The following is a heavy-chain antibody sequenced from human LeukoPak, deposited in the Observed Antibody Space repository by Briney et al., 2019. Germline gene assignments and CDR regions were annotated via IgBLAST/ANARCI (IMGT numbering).Heavy chain of an antibody. Sequence: ASVKFSCKTSGYTFTRYYIHWVRQAPGQGLEWMGIINPSGGTTNFAQKFQGRVTVTRDTSTSTVYMELSSLRSEDTAVYYCARAGGGDGYNYVYWGQGTLVTVSS. CDR3: ARAGGGDGYNYVY. CDR2: INPSGGTT. V-gene: IGHV1-46*01. J-gene: IGHJ4*02. D-gene: IGHD5-24*01. CDR1: GYTFTRYY.